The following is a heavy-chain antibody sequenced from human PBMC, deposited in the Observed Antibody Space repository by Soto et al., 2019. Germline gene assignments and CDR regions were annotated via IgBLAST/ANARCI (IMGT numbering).Heavy chain of an antibody. V-gene: IGHV5-10-1*01. CDR3: AILRFLEWLSIDYYGTDV. CDR1: GYSFTSYW. D-gene: IGHD3-3*01. CDR2: IDPSDSYT. Sequence: GESLKISCKGSGYSFTSYWISWVRQMPGKGLEWMGRIDPSDSYTNYSPSFQGHVTISADKSISTAYLQWSSLKASDTAMYYCAILRFLEWLSIDYYGTDVWGQGTTVTVSS. J-gene: IGHJ6*02.